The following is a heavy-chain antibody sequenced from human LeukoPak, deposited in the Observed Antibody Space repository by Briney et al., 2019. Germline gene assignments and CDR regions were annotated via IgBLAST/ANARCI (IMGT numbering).Heavy chain of an antibody. CDR1: GFAVSGHY. V-gene: IGHV3-66*01. D-gene: IGHD5-18*01. CDR2: IYADGST. CDR3: AVWIQLRPF. Sequence: GGSLRLSCAASGFAVSGHYVTWVRQAPGKGLEWVSLIYADGSTFYADSVKGRFTISRDNSRSTLYLQMNSLRAEDTAVYFCAVWIQLRPFWGQGASVTISP. J-gene: IGHJ4*02.